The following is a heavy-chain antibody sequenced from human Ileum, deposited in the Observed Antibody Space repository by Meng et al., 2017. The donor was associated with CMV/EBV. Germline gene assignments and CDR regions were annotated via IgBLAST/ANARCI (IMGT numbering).Heavy chain of an antibody. D-gene: IGHD3-22*01. CDR2: LYYSGSP. J-gene: IGHJ5*02. Sequence: SGNYIYRCSYYCTWIRQPPGKGLEWIGYLYYSGSPYYDPSLRSRLLISLDSSKTQFSLKLTSVTAADTAVYYCARGGDSRGGSWFDPWGQGTLVTVSS. V-gene: IGHV4-30-4*08. CDR3: ARGGDSRGGSWFDP. CDR1: GNYIYRCSYY.